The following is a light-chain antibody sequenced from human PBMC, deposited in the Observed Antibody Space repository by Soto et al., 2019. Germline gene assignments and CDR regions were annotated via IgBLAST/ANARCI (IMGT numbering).Light chain of an antibody. J-gene: IGKJ1*01. CDR1: QSVTSNY. CDR3: QQYGSSPMT. V-gene: IGKV3-20*01. CDR2: GAS. Sequence: EIVLTQSPGTLSLSQGERATLSCRASQSVTSNYLAWYQQIPGQAPRLLIYGASSRATGIPDRFSGSGSGTDFTLTISILEPEDFAVYYCQQYGSSPMTFGQGTRV.